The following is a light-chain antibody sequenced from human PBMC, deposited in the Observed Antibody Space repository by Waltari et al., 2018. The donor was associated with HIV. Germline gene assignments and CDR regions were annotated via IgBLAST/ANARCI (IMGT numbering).Light chain of an antibody. J-gene: IGLJ2*01. CDR3: CSYAGSSTLL. CDR2: DVS. Sequence: QSALTQPASVSGSPGQSITISCTGASSDVGGHNYVSWYQQDPGKPPKPMIYDVSERPSWVSNRVSGSKSGNTASLTISGLQAEDEADYNCCSYAGSSTLLFGGGTKVTVL. V-gene: IGLV2-23*02. CDR1: SSDVGGHNY.